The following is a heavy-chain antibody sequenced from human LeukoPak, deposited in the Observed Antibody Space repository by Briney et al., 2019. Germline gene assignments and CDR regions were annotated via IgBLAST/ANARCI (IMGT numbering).Heavy chain of an antibody. D-gene: IGHD5-18*01. CDR1: GFTFSTYT. CDR3: ARDGLHTAHFDY. Sequence: GGSLRLSCAASGFTFSTYTMNWVRQAPGKGLEWVSTVSDSSDVHYSDSVKCRFTISRDNARNSLYLQMNSLRDEDTAVYYCARDGLHTAHFDYWGQGTLVTVSS. CDR2: VSDSSDV. V-gene: IGHV3-48*02. J-gene: IGHJ4*02.